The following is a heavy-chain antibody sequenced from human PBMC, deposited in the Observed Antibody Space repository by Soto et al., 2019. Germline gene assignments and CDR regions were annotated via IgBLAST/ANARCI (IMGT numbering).Heavy chain of an antibody. Sequence: ETRSLTCSDAGGSISTYYWSWIRQAPGKGLEWIGYVYYTGNTNYNPSLKSRVLISIESSKNQFSLHLWSVTAADTDVYYCARDGGGGLDVWGQGTTVTGSS. D-gene: IGHD3-16*01. CDR1: GGSISTYY. V-gene: IGHV4-59*01. CDR3: ARDGGGGLDV. CDR2: VYYTGNT. J-gene: IGHJ6*02.